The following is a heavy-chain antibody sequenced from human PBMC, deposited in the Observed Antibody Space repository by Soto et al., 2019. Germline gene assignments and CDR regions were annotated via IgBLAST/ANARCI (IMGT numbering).Heavy chain of an antibody. V-gene: IGHV1-69*02. J-gene: IGHJ6*04. CDR3: ARGGKLGGDLDV. D-gene: IGHD3-10*01. CDR2: IIPVLDLA. Sequence: QAQLVQSGAEVKKPGSSVKVSCKASGGTFNRETFSWLRQAPGQGLQWMGRIIPVLDLADYAQKFEGRVTITADTSTTTVYLDLSGLGSDVTAVYYCARGGKLGGDLDVWGKGTPVIVSS. CDR1: GGTFNRET.